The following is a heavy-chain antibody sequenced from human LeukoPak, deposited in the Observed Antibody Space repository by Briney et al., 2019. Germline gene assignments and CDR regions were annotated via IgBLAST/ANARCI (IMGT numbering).Heavy chain of an antibody. J-gene: IGHJ6*03. CDR3: ARLVVPAAGAYYYYYYMGV. Sequence: ASVKVSCKAFGYTFTSYGISWVRQVPGQGLEWMGWISAYNGNTNYAQKLQGRVTMTTDTSTSTAYMELRSLRSDDTAVYYCARLVVPAAGAYYYYYYMGVWGKGTTVTVSS. CDR1: GYTFTSYG. V-gene: IGHV1-18*01. D-gene: IGHD2-2*01. CDR2: ISAYNGNT.